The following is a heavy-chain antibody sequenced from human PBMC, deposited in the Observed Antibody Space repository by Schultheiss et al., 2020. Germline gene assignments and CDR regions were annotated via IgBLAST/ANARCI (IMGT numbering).Heavy chain of an antibody. J-gene: IGHJ6*02. V-gene: IGHV4-34*01. Sequence: SETLSLTCAVYGGSFSGYYWSWIRQHPGKGLEWIGYIYYSGSTYYNPSLKSRVTISVDRSKNQFSLKLSSVTAADTAVYYCARDQSVPGSSGPYYYGMDVWGQGTTVTVSS. CDR2: IYYSGST. CDR3: ARDQSVPGSSGPYYYGMDV. D-gene: IGHD6-19*01. CDR1: GGSFSGYY.